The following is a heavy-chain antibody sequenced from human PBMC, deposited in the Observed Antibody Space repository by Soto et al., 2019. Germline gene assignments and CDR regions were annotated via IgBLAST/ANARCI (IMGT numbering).Heavy chain of an antibody. Sequence: GESLKISCKGSGYSFTSYWIGWVRQMPGKGLEWMGIIYPGDSDTRYSPSFQGQVTISADKSISTAYLQWSSLKASDTAMYYCARSRRGAYSSGWYSPSGYYNYGIDVWGQGTKVTVSS. CDR1: GYSFTSYW. D-gene: IGHD6-19*01. J-gene: IGHJ6*02. CDR3: ARSRRGAYSSGWYSPSGYYNYGIDV. CDR2: IYPGDSDT. V-gene: IGHV5-51*01.